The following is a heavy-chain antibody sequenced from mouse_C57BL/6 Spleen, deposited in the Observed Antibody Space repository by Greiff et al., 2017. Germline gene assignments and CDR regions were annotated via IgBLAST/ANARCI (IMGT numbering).Heavy chain of an antibody. CDR1: GYAFSSYW. CDR2: IYPGGGDT. CDR3: GWRRGLLPSFDY. J-gene: IGHJ2*01. D-gene: IGHD2-3*01. V-gene: IGHV1-80*01. Sequence: VQLQQSGAELVKPGASVKISCKASGYAFSSYWMNWVKQRPGKGLEWIGQIYPGGGDTNYNGKFKGKATLTADKSSSTAYMQLSSLTSEDSAVYVCGWRRGLLPSFDYWGQGTTVTVSS.